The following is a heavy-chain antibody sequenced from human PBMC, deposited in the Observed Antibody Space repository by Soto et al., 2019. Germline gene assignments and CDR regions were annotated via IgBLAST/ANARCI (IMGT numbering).Heavy chain of an antibody. CDR1: GDSVSSNSAA. V-gene: IGHV6-1*01. CDR3: ARDMSGSYVVVVYHGMDV. CDR2: TYYRSKWYN. J-gene: IGHJ6*02. Sequence: PSQTLSLTCAISGDSVSSNSAAWNWIRQSPSRGLEWLGRTYYRSKWYNDYAVSVKGRITIYPDTSKNQFSLQLNSVTPEDTAVYYCARDMSGSYVVVVYHGMDVWGQGTTVTVSS. D-gene: IGHD1-26*01.